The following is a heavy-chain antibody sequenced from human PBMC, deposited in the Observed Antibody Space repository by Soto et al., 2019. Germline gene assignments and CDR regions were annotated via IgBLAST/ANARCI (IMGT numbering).Heavy chain of an antibody. D-gene: IGHD4-17*01. CDR3: AKDQSYGDLVDYYYYGMDV. CDR1: GFTFSSYG. Sequence: QVQLVESGGGVVQPGRSLRLSCAASGFTFSSYGMHWVRQAPGKGLEWVAVISYDGSNKYYADSVKGRFTISRDNSKNTLYLQMNSLRAEDTAVYYCAKDQSYGDLVDYYYYGMDVWGQGTTFTVSS. J-gene: IGHJ6*02. V-gene: IGHV3-30*18. CDR2: ISYDGSNK.